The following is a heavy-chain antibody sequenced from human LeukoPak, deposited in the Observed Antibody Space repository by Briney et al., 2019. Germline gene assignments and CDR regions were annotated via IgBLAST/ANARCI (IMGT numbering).Heavy chain of an antibody. CDR2: IYYSGST. D-gene: IGHD3-3*01. V-gene: IGHV4-39*01. J-gene: IGHJ4*02. CDR3: ARTDKIQGYDFLD. Sequence: SETLSLTCTVSGGSISSSSYYWGWIRQPPGKGLEWIGSIYYSGSTYYNPSLKSRVTISVDTSKNQFSLKLSSVTAADTAVYYCARTDKIQGYDFLDWGQGTLVTVSS. CDR1: GGSISSSSYY.